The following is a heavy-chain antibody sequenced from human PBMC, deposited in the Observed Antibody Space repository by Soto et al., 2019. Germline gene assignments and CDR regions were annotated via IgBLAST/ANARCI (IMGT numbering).Heavy chain of an antibody. J-gene: IGHJ4*02. V-gene: IGHV3-23*01. CDR2: ITRTDNT. Sequence: GGSLTLSCPASGFTFSNYAMSGVRQAPGKGLEWVSAITRTDNTDYADSVKGRFTITRDNSRNTLHLQMNSLGAEDAALYYCAKALVGEVGATDYWGQGTLVTVSS. D-gene: IGHD1-26*01. CDR3: AKALVGEVGATDY. CDR1: GFTFSNYA.